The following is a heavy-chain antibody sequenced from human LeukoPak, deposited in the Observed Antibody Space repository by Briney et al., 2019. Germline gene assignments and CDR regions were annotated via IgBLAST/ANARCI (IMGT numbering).Heavy chain of an antibody. J-gene: IGHJ4*02. D-gene: IGHD3-16*01. CDR3: APTAEAYTSWWKV. V-gene: IGHV1-2*02. Sequence: GASVKVSCKASGYKFTDDYMHWVRQAPGQGLEFMGWIHPDSGFTNYAQKFKGRVTMTRDTSISTAYLEVRSLTSDDTAVYYCAPTAEAYTSWWKVWGQGTLVTVSS. CDR2: IHPDSGFT. CDR1: GYKFTDDY.